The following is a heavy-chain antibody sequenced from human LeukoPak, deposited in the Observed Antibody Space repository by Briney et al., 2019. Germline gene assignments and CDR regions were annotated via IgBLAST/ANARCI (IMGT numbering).Heavy chain of an antibody. J-gene: IGHJ4*02. CDR3: AKALSVAGTSHYFDY. CDR1: GFTFSSYA. Sequence: PGGSLRLSCAASGFTFSSYAMSWVRQAPGKGLEWVSAISGSGGSTYYADSVKGRFTISRDNSKNTLYLQMNSLRAEDTAVYYCAKALSVAGTSHYFDYWGQGTLVTVSS. CDR2: ISGSGGST. V-gene: IGHV3-23*01. D-gene: IGHD6-19*01.